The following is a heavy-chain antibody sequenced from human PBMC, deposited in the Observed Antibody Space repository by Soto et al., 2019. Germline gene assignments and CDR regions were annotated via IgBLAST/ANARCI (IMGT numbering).Heavy chain of an antibody. CDR1: GGSISSYY. CDR2: IYYSGST. CDR3: ERRYGAGFDY. Sequence: QVQLQESGPGLVKPSETLSLTCTVSGGSISSYYWSWIRQPPGKGLEWIGYIYYSGSTNYNPSLKSRVTIAVDTSKNLFSLKLSSVTAADTAVYYCERRYGAGFDYWGQGTLVTVSS. V-gene: IGHV4-59*01. J-gene: IGHJ4*02. D-gene: IGHD3-9*01.